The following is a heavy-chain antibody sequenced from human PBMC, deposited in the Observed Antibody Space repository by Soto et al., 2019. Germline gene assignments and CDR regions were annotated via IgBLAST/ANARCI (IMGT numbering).Heavy chain of an antibody. D-gene: IGHD3-3*01. CDR3: AGGGGVGVAGSAAFDM. CDR1: GYPVTAYY. CDR2: INPATGAA. V-gene: IGHV1-2*02. Sequence: QLHLVQSGAVVKKPGASVTVSCSASGYPVTAYYMHWVRQAPGRGLEWMGGINPATGAAKYTQTFQGRGTMARGTSTRTGFHGPSGLTSEDPAGLYLAGGGGVGVAGSAAFDMWGQGTLVTVSS. J-gene: IGHJ3*02.